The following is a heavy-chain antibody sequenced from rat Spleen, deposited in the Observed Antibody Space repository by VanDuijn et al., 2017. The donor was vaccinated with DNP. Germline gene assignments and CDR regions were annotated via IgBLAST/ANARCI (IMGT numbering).Heavy chain of an antibody. Sequence: EVQLVESGGGLVQPGRSLKLSCTASGLTFSNYGMAWVRQAPTKGLEWVASISAGGGNTYYRDSVKGRFTISRENAKNTLYLQMDSLRSEDTATYYCAKAGGYSPWYFDYWGQGVMVTVSS. CDR1: GLTFSNYG. J-gene: IGHJ2*01. D-gene: IGHD1-11*01. CDR3: AKAGGYSPWYFDY. V-gene: IGHV5S23*01. CDR2: ISAGGGNT.